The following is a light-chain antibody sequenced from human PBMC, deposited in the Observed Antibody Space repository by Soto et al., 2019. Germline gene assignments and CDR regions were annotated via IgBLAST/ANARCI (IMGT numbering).Light chain of an antibody. V-gene: IGKV1-13*02. Sequence: AIQLTQSPSSLSASIGDRVIITCRASQDINSYLAWYQQKPGKAPNLLIYEASILQRGVPSRFSGSNSGTDFTLTISSLQAEDFATYYCQQYKSYWTFGQGTKVDIK. CDR2: EAS. CDR1: QDINSY. CDR3: QQYKSYWT. J-gene: IGKJ1*01.